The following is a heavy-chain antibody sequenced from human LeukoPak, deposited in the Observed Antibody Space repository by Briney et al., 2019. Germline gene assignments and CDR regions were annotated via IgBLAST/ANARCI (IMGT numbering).Heavy chain of an antibody. Sequence: GGSLRLSCAASGFTFSSYSMNWVRQAPGKGLEWVSSISTSGVITYYADSVKGRFTVSRDNSKNSLYLQMSSLTAADTAVYYCAKDRSIGTYYTFDHWGQGTVVSVSS. CDR1: GFTFSSYS. D-gene: IGHD1-26*01. CDR3: AKDRSIGTYYTFDH. J-gene: IGHJ4*02. V-gene: IGHV3-23*01. CDR2: ISTSGVIT.